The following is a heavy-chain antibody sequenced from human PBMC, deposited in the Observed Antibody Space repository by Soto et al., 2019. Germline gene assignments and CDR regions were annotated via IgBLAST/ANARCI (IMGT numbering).Heavy chain of an antibody. V-gene: IGHV4-34*01. D-gene: IGHD6-19*01. CDR1: GGSFSGYY. CDR3: ARGHHSSGWYGGY. CDR2: INHSGST. J-gene: IGHJ4*02. Sequence: PSETLSLTCAVYGGSFSGYYWSWIRQPPGKGLEWIGEINHSGSTNYNPSLKSRVTISVDTSKNQFSLKLSSVTAADTAVYYCARGHHSSGWYGGYWGQGTLVTGSS.